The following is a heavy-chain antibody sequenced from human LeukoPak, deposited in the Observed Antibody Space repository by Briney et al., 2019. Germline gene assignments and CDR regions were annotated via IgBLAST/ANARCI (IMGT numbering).Heavy chain of an antibody. CDR1: GYTFTSYY. V-gene: IGHV1-46*01. CDR3: RAARTTAEKYYFDY. D-gene: IGHD6-6*01. Sequence: GASVKVSCKASGYTFTSYYMHWVRQAPGQGLERMGIINPSGGSTSYAQKFHGRVTMTRDTSTSTVYMELSSLRSEDTAVYYCRAARTTAEKYYFDYWGQGTLVTVSS. J-gene: IGHJ4*02. CDR2: INPSGGST.